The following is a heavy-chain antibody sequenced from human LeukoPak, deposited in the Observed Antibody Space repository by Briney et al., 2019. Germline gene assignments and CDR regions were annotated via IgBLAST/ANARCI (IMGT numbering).Heavy chain of an antibody. J-gene: IGHJ6*02. D-gene: IGHD2-15*01. Sequence: GGSLRLSCAASGFTCSSYEMNWVRQAPGKGLEWVSYISSSGSTIYYADSVKGRFTISRDNAKNSLYLQMNSLRAEDTAVYYCAREYCSGGSCYYCYYGMDVWGQGTTVTVSS. V-gene: IGHV3-48*03. CDR1: GFTCSSYE. CDR3: AREYCSGGSCYYCYYGMDV. CDR2: ISSSGSTI.